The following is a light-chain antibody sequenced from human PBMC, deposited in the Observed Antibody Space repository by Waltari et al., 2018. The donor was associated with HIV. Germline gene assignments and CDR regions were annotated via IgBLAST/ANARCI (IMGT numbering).Light chain of an antibody. CDR3: QKCTSAPLT. CDR1: QGLGNR. J-gene: IGKJ3*01. CDR2: DAS. Sequence: DIQMTQSPSSLSASVGDRVTITCRASQGLGNRFAWYQHKPGKVPKLLIYDASTLQSGVPSRFSGSGSGTDFSLTISSLQPEDVATYYCQKCTSAPLTYGPGTRVDIK. V-gene: IGKV1-27*01.